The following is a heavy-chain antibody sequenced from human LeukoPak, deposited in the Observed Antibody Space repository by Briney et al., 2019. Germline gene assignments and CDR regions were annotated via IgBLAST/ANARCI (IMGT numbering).Heavy chain of an antibody. D-gene: IGHD3-10*01. CDR2: IYYSGST. V-gene: IGHV4-59*01. CDR1: GGSINSYY. Sequence: SSETLSLTCTVSGGSINSYYWTWIRQPPGKGLEWIGYIYYSGSTHYNPSLNSRVTISMDTSRNHFSLKLSSVTAADTAIYYCARTSRHFYGSGSNLTPWPADMDVWGQGTKVTVSS. J-gene: IGHJ6*02. CDR3: ARTSRHFYGSGSNLTPWPADMDV.